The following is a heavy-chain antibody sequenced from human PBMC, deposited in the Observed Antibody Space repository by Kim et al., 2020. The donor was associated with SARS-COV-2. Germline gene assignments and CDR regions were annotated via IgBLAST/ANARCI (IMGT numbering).Heavy chain of an antibody. CDR2: IDPSDSYT. CDR3: ARRLAARPPDYYYYGMDV. D-gene: IGHD6-6*01. V-gene: IGHV5-10-1*01. Sequence: GESLKISCKGSGYSFTSYWISWVRQMPGKGLEWMGRIDPSDSYTNYSPSFQGHVTISADKSISTAYLQWSSLKASDTAMYYCARRLAARPPDYYYYGMDVWGQGTTVTVSS. J-gene: IGHJ6*02. CDR1: GYSFTSYW.